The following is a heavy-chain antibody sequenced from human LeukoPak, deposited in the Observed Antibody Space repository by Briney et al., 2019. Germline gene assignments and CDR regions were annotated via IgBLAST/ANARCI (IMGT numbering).Heavy chain of an antibody. CDR3: AREPGSFVH. J-gene: IGHJ4*02. CDR2: IIGRGGST. V-gene: IGHV3-23*01. Sequence: GGSLRLSCAASGFTFSSDAMSWVRQAPGKGLEWVSAIIGRGGSTYYADSGKGRFTISRDNPKNTLYLQMNSLRAEDTAVYYCAREPGSFVHWGQGTLVTVSS. CDR1: GFTFSSDA.